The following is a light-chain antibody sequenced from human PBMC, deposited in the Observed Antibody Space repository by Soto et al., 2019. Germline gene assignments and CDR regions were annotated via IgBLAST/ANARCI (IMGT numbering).Light chain of an antibody. CDR2: DAT. CDR1: QSIGIQ. CDR3: HHRDDRPPMYT. J-gene: IGKJ2*01. V-gene: IGKV3-11*01. Sequence: VLTQSPATLSSPPGARVTLSCRARQSIGIQLTWYQQRPGRAPRLLMYDATHRATGVPARFSASGFGTDFSLTISRLEPEDFAVYYCHHRDDRPPMYTFGQGTKLEIK.